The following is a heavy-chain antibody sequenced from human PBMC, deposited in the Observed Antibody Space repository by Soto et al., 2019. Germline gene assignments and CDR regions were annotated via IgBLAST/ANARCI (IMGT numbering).Heavy chain of an antibody. V-gene: IGHV1-18*01. CDR2: ISAYNGKT. D-gene: IGHD5-12*01. Sequence: QVQLVQSGGEVKKPGASVKLSCTASGYTFTSYGISWVRQAPGQGLGWMGWISAYNGKTNYAQNVQGRGTMTTDTSTRTAYMDLRSLRSDDTAVYYCARGGDVNYYLGMDVWGQGTTVTVSS. J-gene: IGHJ6*02. CDR1: GYTFTSYG. CDR3: ARGGDVNYYLGMDV.